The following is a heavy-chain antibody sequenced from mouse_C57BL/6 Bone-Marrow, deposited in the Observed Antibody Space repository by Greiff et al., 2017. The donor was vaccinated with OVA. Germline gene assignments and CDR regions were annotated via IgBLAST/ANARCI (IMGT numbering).Heavy chain of an antibody. CDR3: AREGYYDVEDYFDY. J-gene: IGHJ2*01. D-gene: IGHD2-4*01. Sequence: EVMLVESGGGLVKPGGSLKLSCAASGFTFSSYAMSWVRQTPEKRLEWVATISDGGSYTYYPDNVKGRFTISRDNAKNNLYLQMSHLKSEDTAMYYCAREGYYDVEDYFDYWGQGTTLTVSS. V-gene: IGHV5-4*01. CDR1: GFTFSSYA. CDR2: ISDGGSYT.